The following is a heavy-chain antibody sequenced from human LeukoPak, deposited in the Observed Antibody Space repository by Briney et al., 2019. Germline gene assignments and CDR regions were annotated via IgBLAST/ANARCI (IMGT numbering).Heavy chain of an antibody. V-gene: IGHV4-59*01. J-gene: IGHJ4*02. CDR3: ARDRGGYSYGSYYFDY. CDR2: VFDSGGT. D-gene: IGHD5-18*01. CDR1: GGSISNYW. Sequence: SETLSLTCTVSGGSISNYWWSWIRQPPGKGLEWIGYVFDSGGTNYNPSLKSRVTISVDTSKKQFSLKLSSVTAADTAVYYCARDRGGYSYGSYYFDYWGQGTLVTVSS.